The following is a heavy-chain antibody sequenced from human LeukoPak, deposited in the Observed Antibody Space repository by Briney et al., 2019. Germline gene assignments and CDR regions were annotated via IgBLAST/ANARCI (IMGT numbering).Heavy chain of an antibody. CDR2: ISAYNGNT. D-gene: IGHD2-15*01. Sequence: ASVKVSCKASGYTFTSYGISWVRQAPGQGLEWMGWISAYNGNTNYAQKLQGRVTMTTDTSTSTAYMELRSLRSDDTAVYYCARDGGPGDIVVVVAAKFFDYWGQGTLVTVSS. V-gene: IGHV1-18*01. CDR3: ARDGGPGDIVVVVAAKFFDY. J-gene: IGHJ4*02. CDR1: GYTFTSYG.